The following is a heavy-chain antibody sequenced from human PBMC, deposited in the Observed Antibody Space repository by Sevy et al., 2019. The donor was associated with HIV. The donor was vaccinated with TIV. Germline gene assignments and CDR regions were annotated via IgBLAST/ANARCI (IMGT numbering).Heavy chain of an antibody. CDR3: VRRGVDAYDVYFDL. CDR1: GYTFPAFS. V-gene: IGHV3-21*05. CDR2: ISTGTDHL. J-gene: IGHJ4*02. D-gene: IGHD3-10*01. Sequence: GGSLRLSCTASGYTFPAFSFNWVRQAPGKGLEWLSYISTGTDHLYYADSAKGRFTISRDDAKNSVYLEMKSLRDQDTALYYCVRRGVDAYDVYFDLWGQGTLVTVSS.